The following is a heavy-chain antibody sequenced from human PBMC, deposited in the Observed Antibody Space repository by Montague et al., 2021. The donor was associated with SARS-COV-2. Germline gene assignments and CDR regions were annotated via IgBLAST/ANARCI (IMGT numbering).Heavy chain of an antibody. V-gene: IGHV4-34*01. CDR1: RGSFSNYY. J-gene: IGHJ3*02. CDR3: ARGRPVQGSFRHFDSISSGALDI. CDR2: INQGGAP. D-gene: IGHD3-9*01. Sequence: SETLSLTCAVSRGSFSNYYWTWIRRSPGKGLEWIGEINQGGAPNYTPSLKSRVTISLDTSEMQISLKLNSVTVADTAVFFCARGRPVQGSFRHFDSISSGALDIWAQGSLVIVSS.